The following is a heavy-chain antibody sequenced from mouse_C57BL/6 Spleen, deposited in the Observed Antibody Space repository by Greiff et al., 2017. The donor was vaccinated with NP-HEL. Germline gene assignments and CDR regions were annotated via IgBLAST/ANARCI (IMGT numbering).Heavy chain of an antibody. D-gene: IGHD2-4*01. CDR3: ARGRDDYDSWFAY. CDR1: GYTFTDYN. J-gene: IGHJ3*01. Sequence: VQLQQSGPELVKPGASVKMSCKASGYTFTDYNMHWVKQSHGKSLEWIGYINPNNGGTSYNQKFKGKATLTVTKSSSTAYMELRSLTSEDSAVYYCARGRDDYDSWFAYWGQGTLVTVSA. V-gene: IGHV1-22*01. CDR2: INPNNGGT.